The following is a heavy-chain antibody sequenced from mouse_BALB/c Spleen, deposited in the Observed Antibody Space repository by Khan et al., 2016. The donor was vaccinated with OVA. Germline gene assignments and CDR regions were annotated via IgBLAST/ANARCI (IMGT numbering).Heavy chain of an antibody. J-gene: IGHJ3*01. V-gene: IGHV5-6*01. Sequence: EVHLVESGGDLVKPGGSLKLSCAASGFIFSSYSMSWVCQTPDKRLEWVATISSGGDYTYYPDSVKGRFTISRDDAKNTLYLQMSSLKSEDTAMYYCASHLTGSFAYWGQGTLVTVSA. CDR3: ASHLTGSFAY. CDR1: GFIFSSYS. D-gene: IGHD4-1*01. CDR2: ISSGGDYT.